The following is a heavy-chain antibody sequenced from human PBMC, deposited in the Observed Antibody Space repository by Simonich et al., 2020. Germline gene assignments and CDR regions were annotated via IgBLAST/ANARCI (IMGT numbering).Heavy chain of an antibody. Sequence: QVQLGQSGAEVKKPGASVKVSCKASGYTFTSYGISWVRQAPGQGLEWMGWISAYNGNTNYAQKIPGRVTMTTDTSTSTAYMELRSLRSDDTAVYYCARASRGTWWYYYFDYWGQGTLVTVSS. CDR3: ARASRGTWWYYYFDY. CDR1: GYTFTSYG. V-gene: IGHV1-18*01. CDR2: ISAYNGNT. D-gene: IGHD2-15*01. J-gene: IGHJ4*02.